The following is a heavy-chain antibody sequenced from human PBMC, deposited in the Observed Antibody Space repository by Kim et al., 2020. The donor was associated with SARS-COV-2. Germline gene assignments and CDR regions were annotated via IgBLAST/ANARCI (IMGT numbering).Heavy chain of an antibody. CDR2: IKRDGSER. J-gene: IGHJ4*02. CDR1: GITSSSYW. V-gene: IGHV3-7*01. Sequence: GGSLRLSCVESGITSSSYWLTWVRQAPGKGLEWVANIKRDGSERYYGDSVKGRFTISRDNAKSSVFLQMNCLRSEDTAVYYCGISGIWGQGTLVTDSS. CDR3: GISGI.